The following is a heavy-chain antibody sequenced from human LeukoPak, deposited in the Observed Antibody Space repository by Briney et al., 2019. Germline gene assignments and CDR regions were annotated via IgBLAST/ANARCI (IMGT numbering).Heavy chain of an antibody. CDR1: GGSISSGGYY. D-gene: IGHD5-24*01. CDR2: IYHSGST. CDR3: ARGIDAYKGGNY. V-gene: IGHV4-30-2*01. J-gene: IGHJ4*02. Sequence: SQTLSLTCTVSGGSISSGGYYWSWIRQPPGKGLEWIGYIYHSGSTYYNPSLKSRVTISVDTSKNQFSLKLNSVTAADTAVYYCARGIDAYKGGNYWGQGTLVTVSS.